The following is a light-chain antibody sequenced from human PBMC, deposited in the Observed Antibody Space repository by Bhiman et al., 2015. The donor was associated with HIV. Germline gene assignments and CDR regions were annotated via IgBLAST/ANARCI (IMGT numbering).Light chain of an antibody. CDR3: GTWDSSLSAWV. V-gene: IGLV1-51*01. CDR1: TSDIGSYNY. Sequence: QSALTQSASVSGSLGQSISISCTGTTSDIGSYNYVTWYQQLPGKAPKLIIYDVNKRPSGIPERFSGSKSGTSATLGITGLQTGDEADYYCGTWDSSLSAWVFGGGTKLTVL. CDR2: DVN. J-gene: IGLJ3*02.